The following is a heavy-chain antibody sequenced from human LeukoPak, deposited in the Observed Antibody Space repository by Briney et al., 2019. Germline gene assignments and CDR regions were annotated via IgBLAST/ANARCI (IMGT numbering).Heavy chain of an antibody. J-gene: IGHJ4*02. D-gene: IGHD4-17*01. V-gene: IGHV3-7*01. CDR3: ARPTTVGSLFDY. CDR2: VKQDGSEK. Sequence: GGSLRLSCAASGFTFSDYWVSWVRQAPGKGLEWVANVKQDGSEKFYVDSVKGRSTISRDNAKNSLYLQMNSLRVEDTAVYYCARPTTVGSLFDYWGQGTLVTVSS. CDR1: GFTFSDYW.